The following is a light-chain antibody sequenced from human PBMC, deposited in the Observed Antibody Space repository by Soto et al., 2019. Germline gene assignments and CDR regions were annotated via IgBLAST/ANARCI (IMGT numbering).Light chain of an antibody. J-gene: IGLJ2*01. CDR1: SSDVGSYNL. V-gene: IGLV2-23*03. CDR2: EGS. CDR3: CSYAGSSNFVV. Sequence: QSVLTQPASVSGSPGQSITISCTGISSDVGSYNLVSWYQQHPGKAPKLMIYEGSKRPSGVSNRFSAFKSGNTASLTISGLQAEDEADYYCCSYAGSSNFVVFGGGTKLTVL.